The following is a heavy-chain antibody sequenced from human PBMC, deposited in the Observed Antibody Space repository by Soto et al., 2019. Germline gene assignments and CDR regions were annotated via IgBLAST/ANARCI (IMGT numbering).Heavy chain of an antibody. CDR2: INHSGST. D-gene: IGHD3-10*01. CDR3: AREGSITMVRGVIITPYYFDY. Sequence: KPSETLSLTCAVYGGSFSGYYWSWIRQPPGKGLEWIGEINHSGSTNYNPSLKSRVTISVDTSKNQFSLKLSSVTAADTAVYYCAREGSITMVRGVIITPYYFDYWGQGTLVTVSS. V-gene: IGHV4-34*01. CDR1: GGSFSGYY. J-gene: IGHJ4*02.